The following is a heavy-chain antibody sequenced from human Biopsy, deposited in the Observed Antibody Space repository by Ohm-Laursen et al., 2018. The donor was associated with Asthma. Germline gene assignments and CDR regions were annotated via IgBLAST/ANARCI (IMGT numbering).Heavy chain of an antibody. D-gene: IGHD3-3*01. CDR2: VSYDGGVA. V-gene: IGHV3-30*18. CDR1: GFVFRSHA. CDR3: AKRRGYSDLTDFDH. Sequence: SLRLSCTASGFVFRSHAMHWVRQAPGKGLEWVAVVSYDGGVAHYADSMKGRFTISRDNAKSTLYLQMNRLRTGDTAVYYCAKRRGYSDLTDFDHWGQGTLVTVSS. J-gene: IGHJ4*02.